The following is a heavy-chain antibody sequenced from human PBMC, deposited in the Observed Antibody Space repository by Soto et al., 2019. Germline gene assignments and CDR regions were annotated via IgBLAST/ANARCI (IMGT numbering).Heavy chain of an antibody. J-gene: IGHJ6*02. CDR1: GGTFSSYA. D-gene: IGHD1-20*01. CDR3: ARGITGTVTYYYGMDV. V-gene: IGHV1-69*12. CDR2: IIPLFGTA. Sequence: QVQLVQSGAEVKKPGSSVKVSCKASGGTFSSYAISWVRQAPGRGLEWMGGIIPLFGTADYAQKFQGRVTITADESTSTAYMELSSLRSEDTAVYYCARGITGTVTYYYGMDVWGQGTTVTVSS.